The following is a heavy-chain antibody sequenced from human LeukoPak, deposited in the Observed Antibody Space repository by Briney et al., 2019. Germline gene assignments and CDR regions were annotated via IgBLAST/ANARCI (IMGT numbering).Heavy chain of an antibody. J-gene: IGHJ4*02. CDR2: IYYSGST. CDR1: GGSISSYY. V-gene: IGHV4-59*01. D-gene: IGHD4-17*01. CDR3: ARNGDGGLGN. Sequence: SETLSLTCTVSGGSISSYYWSWIRQPPGKGLEWIGCIYYSGSTNYNPSLKSRVTISVDTSKNQFSLKLSSVTAADTAVYYCARNGDGGLGNWGQGTLVTVSS.